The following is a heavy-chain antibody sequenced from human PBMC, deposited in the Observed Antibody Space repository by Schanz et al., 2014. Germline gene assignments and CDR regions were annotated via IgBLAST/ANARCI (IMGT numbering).Heavy chain of an antibody. D-gene: IGHD2-2*02. CDR1: GYTFTDYG. V-gene: IGHV1-69*02. Sequence: QVQLVQSGGEMKKPGASVKVSCKASGYTFTDYGLSWVRQAPGQGLEWMGRIIPSLGIANYAQNFQGRVTITADKSTRTAYMELTSLRSEDAAVYYCAGTYCSSTSCYTGYYYMDVWGKGTTVTVSS. CDR2: IIPSLGIA. J-gene: IGHJ6*03. CDR3: AGTYCSSTSCYTGYYYMDV.